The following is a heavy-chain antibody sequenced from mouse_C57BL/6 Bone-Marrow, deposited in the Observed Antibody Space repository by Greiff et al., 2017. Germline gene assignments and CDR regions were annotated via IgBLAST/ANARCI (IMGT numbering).Heavy chain of an antibody. CDR2: FNPSSGYT. Sequence: QVQLQQSGAELARPGASVKMSCKASGYTFTSYTMHWLKQRPGQGLEWIGYFNPSSGYTTYNQKFKDKATLTADKSSSTAYMQLSSLTSEDSAVYYCAYYGSKGYWGQGTTLTVSS. J-gene: IGHJ2*01. V-gene: IGHV1-4*01. D-gene: IGHD1-1*01. CDR3: AYYGSKGY. CDR1: GYTFTSYT.